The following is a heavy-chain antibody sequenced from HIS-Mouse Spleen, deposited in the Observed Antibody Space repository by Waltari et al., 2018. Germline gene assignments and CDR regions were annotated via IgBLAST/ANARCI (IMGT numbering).Heavy chain of an antibody. CDR3: ARESSGTGTAFDI. CDR2: INPNSGGT. Sequence: QVQLVQSGAEVKKPGASLKVSCKASGYTFTGYDMHWARQAPGQGLEWMGWINPNSGGTNYAKKFQGRVTMTRDTSISTAYMELSRLRSDDTAVYYCARESSGTGTAFDIWGQGTMVTVSS. V-gene: IGHV1-2*02. D-gene: IGHD1-26*01. J-gene: IGHJ3*02. CDR1: GYTFTGYD.